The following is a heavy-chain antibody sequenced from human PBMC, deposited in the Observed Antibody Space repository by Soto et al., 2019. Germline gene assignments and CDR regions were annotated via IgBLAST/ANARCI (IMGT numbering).Heavy chain of an antibody. CDR2: IWYDGSNK. Sequence: QVQLVESGGGVVQPGRSLRLSCAASGFTFSSYGMHWVRQAPGKGLEWVAVIWYDGSNKYYADSVKGRFTISRDNSKNTLYLQMNSLRAEDMAVYYCAREFVPYSSSDYGMDVWGQWTTVTVSS. CDR3: AREFVPYSSSDYGMDV. D-gene: IGHD6-6*01. V-gene: IGHV3-33*01. CDR1: GFTFSSYG. J-gene: IGHJ6*02.